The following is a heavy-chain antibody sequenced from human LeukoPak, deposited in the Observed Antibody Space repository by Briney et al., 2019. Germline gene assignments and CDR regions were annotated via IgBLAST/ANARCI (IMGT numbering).Heavy chain of an antibody. V-gene: IGHV3-30-3*01. D-gene: IGHD1-26*01. Sequence: GRSLRLSCAASGFTFSSYAMHWVRQAPGKGLEWVAVISYDGSNKYYADSVKGRFTISRDDSKNTLYLQMNSLRAEDTAVYYCAREEDKEWELNGPFGYWGQGTLVTVSS. CDR3: AREEDKEWELNGPFGY. J-gene: IGHJ4*02. CDR2: ISYDGSNK. CDR1: GFTFSSYA.